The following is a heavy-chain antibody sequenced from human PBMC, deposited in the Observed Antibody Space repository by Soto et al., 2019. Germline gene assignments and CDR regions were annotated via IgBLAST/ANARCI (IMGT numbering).Heavy chain of an antibody. Sequence: GGSLRLSCAASGFTFSSYAMSWVRQAPGKGLEWVSIISGSGDTTYYADSVKGRFTISRDNSKNALYLQMNSLRAEDTAIFYCAKEGYCGGDCKYPGGDAFDIWGQGTMVTVSS. V-gene: IGHV3-23*01. CDR2: ISGSGDTT. CDR3: AKEGYCGGDCKYPGGDAFDI. J-gene: IGHJ3*02. CDR1: GFTFSSYA. D-gene: IGHD2-21*02.